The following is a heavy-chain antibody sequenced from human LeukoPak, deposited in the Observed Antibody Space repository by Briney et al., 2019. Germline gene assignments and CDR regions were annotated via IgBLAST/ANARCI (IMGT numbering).Heavy chain of an antibody. V-gene: IGHV1-2*02. CDR2: INPNSGGT. J-gene: IGHJ3*02. CDR1: GYTFTGYY. D-gene: IGHD3-22*01. CDR3: AREGVWDYSDSSGYHNAAFDI. Sequence: ASVKVSCKASGYTFTGYYMHWVRQAPGQGLEWMGWINPNSGGTNYAQKFQGRVTMTREKSISTAYMDLSRLRSDDPAVYYCAREGVWDYSDSSGYHNAAFDIWGQGTMVTVSS.